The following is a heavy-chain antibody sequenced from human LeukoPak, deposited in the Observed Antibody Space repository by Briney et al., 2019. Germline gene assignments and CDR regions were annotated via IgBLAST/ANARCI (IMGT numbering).Heavy chain of an antibody. D-gene: IGHD3-22*01. Sequence: SETLSLTCTVSGGSISSYYWSWIRQPPGKGLEWIGYIYYSGSTNYNPSLKSRVTISVDTSKNQFSLKLSSVTAADTAVYYCARDSYYYGSSGYWTYNWFDPWGQGTLVTVSS. V-gene: IGHV4-59*12. CDR1: GGSISSYY. CDR3: ARDSYYYGSSGYWTYNWFDP. CDR2: IYYSGST. J-gene: IGHJ5*02.